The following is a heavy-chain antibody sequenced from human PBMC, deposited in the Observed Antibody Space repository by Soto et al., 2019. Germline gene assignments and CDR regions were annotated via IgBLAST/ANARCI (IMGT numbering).Heavy chain of an antibody. J-gene: IGHJ5*02. V-gene: IGHV4-30-2*01. Sequence: SDTLSLTCAVSGGSISSGGYSWSWILHPPGKGLEWIGYIYHSGSTYYNPSLKSRVTISVDRSKNQFSLKLSSVTAADTAVYYCALWIRDSYGHNWFDPWGQGTLVTVSS. CDR1: GGSISSGGYS. D-gene: IGHD5-18*01. CDR2: IYHSGST. CDR3: ALWIRDSYGHNWFDP.